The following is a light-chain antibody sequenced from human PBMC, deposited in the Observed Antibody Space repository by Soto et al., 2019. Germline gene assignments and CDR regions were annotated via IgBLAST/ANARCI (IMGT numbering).Light chain of an antibody. V-gene: IGKV1-5*03. CDR3: QQYNSHSST. CDR2: RAS. CDR1: QRISNW. Sequence: DLQMTQSPSTLSASVGDRVTITCRASQRISNWLAWYQQKPGKAPKLVIYRASTLESGVPSRLRGSGSETEFTLTISRLQPDDFATYLCQQYNSHSSTFGPGTKVDIK. J-gene: IGKJ3*01.